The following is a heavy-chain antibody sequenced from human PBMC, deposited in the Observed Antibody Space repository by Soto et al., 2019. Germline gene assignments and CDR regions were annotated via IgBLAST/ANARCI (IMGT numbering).Heavy chain of an antibody. Sequence: GGSLRLSCAASGFTFGNYWMHCVRQAPGKGPEWVSRMTSDGRTTQYADSVKGRFTVSRDNAKNTLYLQMNSLRAEDTAVYYCARGAVDYWGPGNLVTGSS. CDR2: MTSDGRTT. CDR3: ARGAVDY. CDR1: GFTFGNYW. J-gene: IGHJ4*02. D-gene: IGHD6-19*01. V-gene: IGHV3-74*03.